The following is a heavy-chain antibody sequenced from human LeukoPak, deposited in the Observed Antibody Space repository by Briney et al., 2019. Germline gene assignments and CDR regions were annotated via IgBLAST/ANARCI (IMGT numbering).Heavy chain of an antibody. J-gene: IGHJ4*02. CDR2: INPNSGGT. CDR1: GYTFTGYY. D-gene: IGHD3-22*01. CDR3: ARCIGYSSASYDSSGHDY. Sequence: GASVKVSCKASGYTFTGYYMHWVRQAPGQGLEWMGWINPNSGGTNYAQKFQGRVTMTRDTSISTAYMELTRLRSDDTAVYYCARCIGYSSASYDSSGHDYWGQGTLVTVSS. V-gene: IGHV1-2*02.